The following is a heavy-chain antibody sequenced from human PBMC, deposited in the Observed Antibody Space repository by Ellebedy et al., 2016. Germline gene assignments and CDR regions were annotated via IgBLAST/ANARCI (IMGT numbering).Heavy chain of an antibody. D-gene: IGHD2-2*01. V-gene: IGHV3-74*01. J-gene: IGHJ4*02. CDR2: IESDGRNP. CDR3: ARAAGGPYQFDY. CDR1: GFTFSNYW. Sequence: GESLKISCVASGFTFSNYWMHWVRQAPGEGLVWVSRIESDGRNPTYAASVRGRFTISIDNAKNTLYLHVNSLRVEDTAIYYCARAAGGPYQFDYWGQGTLVAVSS.